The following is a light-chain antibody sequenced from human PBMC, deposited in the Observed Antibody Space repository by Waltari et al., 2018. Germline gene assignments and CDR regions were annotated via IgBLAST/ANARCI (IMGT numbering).Light chain of an antibody. CDR1: QSISTD. Sequence: DIEITQSPSSLSAPVGDRVPIPCRTSQSISTDLNWYQQKPGEAPKRLISSASTLHRGVPARFRGCGYGTDFTLTIEGLQPEDFGTYCCQQSFTTPWTLGRGTTVDIK. V-gene: IGKV1-39*01. CDR3: QQSFTTPWT. J-gene: IGKJ1*01. CDR2: SAS.